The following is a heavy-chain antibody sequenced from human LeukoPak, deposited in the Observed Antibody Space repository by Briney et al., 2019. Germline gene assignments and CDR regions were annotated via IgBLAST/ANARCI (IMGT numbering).Heavy chain of an antibody. CDR1: GGTFSSYA. V-gene: IGHV1-69*13. CDR3: AIRGRYPICDFWSGYPDDY. D-gene: IGHD3-3*01. CDR2: IIPIFGTA. Sequence: SVKVSCKASGGTFSSYAISWVRQAPGQGLEWMGGIIPIFGTANYAQKFQGRVTITADESTSTAYMELSSLRSEDTAVYYCAIRGRYPICDFWSGYPDDYWGQGTLVTVSS. J-gene: IGHJ4*02.